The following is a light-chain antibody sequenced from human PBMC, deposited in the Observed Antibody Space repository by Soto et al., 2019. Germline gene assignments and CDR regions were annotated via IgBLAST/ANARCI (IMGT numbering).Light chain of an antibody. V-gene: IGLV2-23*01. CDR1: SSDVGTYNL. Sequence: QSVLTQPASVSGSPGQSIAISCTGTSSDVGTYNLVSWYQQHPGKAPKLMIYEGTKRPLGVSNRFSGSKSGNTASLTISGLQAEDEGDYYCCLYAGISNPFVFGSGTKLTVL. CDR3: CLYAGISNPFV. J-gene: IGLJ1*01. CDR2: EGT.